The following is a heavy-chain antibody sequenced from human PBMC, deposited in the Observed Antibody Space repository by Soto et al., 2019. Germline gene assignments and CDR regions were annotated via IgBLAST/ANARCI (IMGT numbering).Heavy chain of an antibody. CDR1: VGSISSDY. Sequence: QVQLQESGPGLVKPSETLSLTCTVSVGSISSDYWSWIRQPPGKGLEWIGYVSYSGSTNYNPSLKSRVTISVDTSKTHFSLKLSSVTAADTAVYYGARLSQVYGTDVWCQGTTVIVS. CDR3: ARLSQVYGTDV. J-gene: IGHJ6*02. CDR2: VSYSGST. V-gene: IGHV4-59*08.